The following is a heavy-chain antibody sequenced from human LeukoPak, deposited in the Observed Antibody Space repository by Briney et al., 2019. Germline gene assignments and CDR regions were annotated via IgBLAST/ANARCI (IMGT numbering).Heavy chain of an antibody. V-gene: IGHV1-2*02. CDR1: GYTFTGYY. CDR3: AREEVRRYSSSWYGIDY. Sequence: ASVKVSCKASGYTFTGYYMHWVRQAPGQGLEWMGWINPNSGGTNYAQKFQGRVTMTRDTSISTAYMELSRLRSDDTAVYYCAREEVRRYSSSWYGIDYWGQGTLVTVSS. D-gene: IGHD6-13*01. CDR2: INPNSGGT. J-gene: IGHJ4*02.